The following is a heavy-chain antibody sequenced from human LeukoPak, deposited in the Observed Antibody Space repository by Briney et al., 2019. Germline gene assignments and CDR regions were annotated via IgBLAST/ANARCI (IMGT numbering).Heavy chain of an antibody. CDR2: ISDSGGTT. Sequence: GGSLGLSCVASGFTFSNLAMGGVRQAPGKGLEWVSVISDSGGTTYYADSVKGRFTISRDNSRNTLYLQMNSLRVDDTAVYYCAKDARRYSGWYFFDHWGQGTLVTVSS. V-gene: IGHV3-23*01. D-gene: IGHD6-19*01. CDR3: AKDARRYSGWYFFDH. CDR1: GFTFSNLA. J-gene: IGHJ4*02.